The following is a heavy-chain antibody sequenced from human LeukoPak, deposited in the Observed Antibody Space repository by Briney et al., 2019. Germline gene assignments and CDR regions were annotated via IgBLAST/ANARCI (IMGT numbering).Heavy chain of an antibody. D-gene: IGHD3-10*01. CDR2: IYYSGST. V-gene: IGHV4-59*01. J-gene: IGHJ4*02. CDR1: GGSISSYY. CDR3: ARGVVRGVIIYFDY. Sequence: SETLSLTCTVSGGSISSYYWSWIRQPPGKGLEWIGYIYYSGSTNYNPSLKSRVTISVDTSKNQFSLKLSSVTAADTAVYYCARGVVRGVIIYFDYWGQGTLVTVSS.